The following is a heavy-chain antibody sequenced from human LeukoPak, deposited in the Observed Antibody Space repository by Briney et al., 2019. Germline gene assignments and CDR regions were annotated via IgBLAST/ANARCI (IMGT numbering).Heavy chain of an antibody. J-gene: IGHJ4*02. Sequence: PSETLSLTCTVSGGSISSYYWSWIRQPPGKGLEWTGYIYYSGSTNYNPSLKSRVTISVDTSKNQFSLKLSSVTAADTAVCYCARAYCSGGSCYRAFDYWGQGTLVTVSS. CDR2: IYYSGST. V-gene: IGHV4-59*01. CDR1: GGSISSYY. D-gene: IGHD2-15*01. CDR3: ARAYCSGGSCYRAFDY.